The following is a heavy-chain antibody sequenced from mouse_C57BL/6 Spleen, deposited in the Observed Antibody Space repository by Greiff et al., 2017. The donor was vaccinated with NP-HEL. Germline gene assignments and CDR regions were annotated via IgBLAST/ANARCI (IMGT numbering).Heavy chain of an antibody. CDR1: GYTFTDYY. Sequence: QVQLQQSGPELVKPGASVKISCKASGYTFTDYYINWVKQRPGQGLEWIGWIFPGSGSTYYNEKFKGKATLTVDKSSSTAYMLLSSLTSEDSAVYFCARRGPVVATRGYAMDYWGQGTSVTVSS. CDR3: ARRGPVVATRGYAMDY. V-gene: IGHV1-75*01. J-gene: IGHJ4*01. CDR2: IFPGSGST. D-gene: IGHD1-1*01.